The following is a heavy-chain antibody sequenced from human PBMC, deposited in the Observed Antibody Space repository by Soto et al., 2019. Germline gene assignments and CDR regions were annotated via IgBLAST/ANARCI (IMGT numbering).Heavy chain of an antibody. J-gene: IGHJ4*02. D-gene: IGHD3-22*01. V-gene: IGHV4-30-4*01. Sequence: QVQLQESGPGLVKPSQTLSVTCTVSGGSISGDYYWSWIRQPPGKGLEWIGYIYYSGSTYYNPALKSRVTSSVDTSKNQFSLKLNSVTAADTAVYCCARGRRYFDSSGYSYDFQFDYWGQGTLVTVSS. CDR3: ARGRRYFDSSGYSYDFQFDY. CDR2: IYYSGST. CDR1: GGSISGDYY.